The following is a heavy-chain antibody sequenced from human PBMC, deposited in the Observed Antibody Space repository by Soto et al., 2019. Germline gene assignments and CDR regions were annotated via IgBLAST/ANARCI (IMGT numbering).Heavy chain of an antibody. CDR2: IIGYNGDR. V-gene: IGHV1-18*01. J-gene: IGHJ4*02. Sequence: QVQLVQSGAEVKKPGASVKVSCKASGYTFISYGISWVRQAPGQGLEWMGWIIGYNGDRNFAQKFQGRVTMTTDTSTNTAYMELRSLTSDDTAVYYCARGRISSSSIFDDWGQGTLVTVSS. D-gene: IGHD6-6*01. CDR3: ARGRISSSSIFDD. CDR1: GYTFISYG.